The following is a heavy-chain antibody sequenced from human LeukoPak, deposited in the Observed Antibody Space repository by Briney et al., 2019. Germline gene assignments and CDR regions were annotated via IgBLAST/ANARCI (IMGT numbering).Heavy chain of an antibody. CDR1: GFTFSSYG. V-gene: IGHV3-23*01. D-gene: IGHD6-13*01. CDR2: ISGGGGST. CDR3: AKVPKSIPETGWRLFDY. J-gene: IGHJ4*02. Sequence: HPGGSLRLSCAASGFTFSSYGMTWVRQAPGKGLEWLSGISGGGGSTYYAHSVKGRFTISRDNSKNTLYLQMNSLRDEDTALYCCAKVPKSIPETGWRLFDYWGQGTLVTVSS.